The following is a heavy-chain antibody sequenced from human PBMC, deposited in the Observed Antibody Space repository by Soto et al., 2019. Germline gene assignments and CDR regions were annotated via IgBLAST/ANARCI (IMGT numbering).Heavy chain of an antibody. CDR3: AKPLTGYSSGWNYDY. CDR1: GFTFSSYG. D-gene: IGHD6-19*01. V-gene: IGHV3-30*18. CDR2: ISYDGSNK. Sequence: PVGSLRLSCAASGFTFSSYGMHWVRQAPGKGLEWVAVISYDGSNKYYADSVKGRFTISRDNSKNTLYLQMNSLRAEDTAVYYCAKPLTGYSSGWNYDYWGQGTLVTVSS. J-gene: IGHJ4*02.